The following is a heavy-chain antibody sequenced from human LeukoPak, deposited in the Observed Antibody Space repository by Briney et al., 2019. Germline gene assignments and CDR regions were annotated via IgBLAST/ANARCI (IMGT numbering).Heavy chain of an antibody. CDR3: ARDPYDSGTNEWYFDL. D-gene: IGHD3-10*01. CDR2: IIPIFGTA. V-gene: IGHV1-69*05. CDR1: GGTFSSYA. Sequence: ASVKVSCKASGGTFSSYAISWVRQAPGQGLEWMGGIIPIFGTANYAQKFQGRVTITTDESTSTAYMELSSLRSEDTAVYYCARDPYDSGTNEWYFDLWGRGTLVTVSS. J-gene: IGHJ2*01.